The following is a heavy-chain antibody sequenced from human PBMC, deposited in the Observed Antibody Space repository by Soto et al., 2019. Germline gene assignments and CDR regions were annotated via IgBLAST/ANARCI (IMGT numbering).Heavy chain of an antibody. V-gene: IGHV4-34*01. CDR3: ARGQTRGVELDAFDI. Sequence: QVQLQQWGAGLLKPSETLSLTCAVYGGSFSGYYWSWIRQPPGKGLEWIGEINHSGSTNYNASLKSRVTISVDTSKNQFSLELSSVTAADTVVYYCARGQTRGVELDAFDIWGQGTMVAVSS. CDR1: GGSFSGYY. CDR2: INHSGST. J-gene: IGHJ3*02. D-gene: IGHD1-26*01.